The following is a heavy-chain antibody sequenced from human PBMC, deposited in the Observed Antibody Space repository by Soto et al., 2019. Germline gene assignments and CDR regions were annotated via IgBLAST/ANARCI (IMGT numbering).Heavy chain of an antibody. D-gene: IGHD6-6*01. Sequence: ASVKVSCKVSGYTLTELSMHWVRQAPGKGLEWMGGFEPEDGETIYAQKFQGRVTMTEDTSTDTAYMELSSLRSEDTAVYYCSTASYSSSSSYYFDYWGQGTLVTVSS. CDR1: GYTLTELS. CDR3: STASYSSSSSYYFDY. CDR2: FEPEDGET. V-gene: IGHV1-24*01. J-gene: IGHJ4*02.